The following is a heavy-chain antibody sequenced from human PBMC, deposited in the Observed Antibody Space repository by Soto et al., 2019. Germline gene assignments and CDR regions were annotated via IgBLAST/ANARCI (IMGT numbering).Heavy chain of an antibody. Sequence: QVQLVQSGAEVKKPGSSVKVSCKASGGTFSSYAISWVRQAPGQGLEWMGGIIPIFGTANYAQKFQGRVTITADESTSTASMELSSLRSEDTAVYYCARDVVVVPAAINPGNWYFDLWGRGTLVTVSS. V-gene: IGHV1-69*01. D-gene: IGHD2-2*01. CDR2: IIPIFGTA. CDR3: ARDVVVVPAAINPGNWYFDL. J-gene: IGHJ2*01. CDR1: GGTFSSYA.